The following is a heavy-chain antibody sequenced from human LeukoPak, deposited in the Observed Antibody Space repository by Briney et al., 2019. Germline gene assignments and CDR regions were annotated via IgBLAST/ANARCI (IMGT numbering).Heavy chain of an antibody. Sequence: ASETLSLTCSVSGDCVSNSRVYWGWKRQTPGEGLEWVGSIYNNGRTYYKSSLESRVTISVDTPKNQFSLKLTSVTAADTAVYYCAREGASQDVRGFDYWGQGTQVTVSS. J-gene: IGHJ4*02. V-gene: IGHV4-39*07. CDR2: IYNNGRT. CDR1: GDCVSNSRVY. D-gene: IGHD3-10*02. CDR3: AREGASQDVRGFDY.